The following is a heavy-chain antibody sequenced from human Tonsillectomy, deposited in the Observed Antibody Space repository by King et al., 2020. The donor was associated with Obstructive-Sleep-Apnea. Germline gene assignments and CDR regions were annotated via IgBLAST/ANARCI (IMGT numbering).Heavy chain of an antibody. V-gene: IGHV3-9*01. Sequence: VQLVESGGGLVQPGRSLRLSCAASGFTFDDYAMHLVRQAPGKGLAWVSGMSWNSGRIGNAGSVKGRFTISRDNAKNSLYLQMNSLRAEDSALYYCAVIGGYSDGDEDYWGQGTLVTVSS. J-gene: IGHJ4*02. D-gene: IGHD5-18*01. CDR2: MSWNSGRI. CDR1: GFTFDDYA. CDR3: AVIGGYSDGDEDY.